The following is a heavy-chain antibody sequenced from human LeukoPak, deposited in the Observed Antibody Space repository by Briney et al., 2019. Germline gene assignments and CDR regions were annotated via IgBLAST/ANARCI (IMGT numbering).Heavy chain of an antibody. CDR1: GFSFSGYA. Sequence: PGGSLRLSCAASGFSFSGYAMHWIGQAPGKGLEWVASISSSSTYIYYADSVKGRFTISRDNAKNSLYLQMNSLRAEDTAVYYCARGRWYCSGGSCFTDAVDIWGQGTMVTVSS. D-gene: IGHD2-15*01. V-gene: IGHV3-21*01. J-gene: IGHJ3*02. CDR3: ARGRWYCSGGSCFTDAVDI. CDR2: ISSSSTYI.